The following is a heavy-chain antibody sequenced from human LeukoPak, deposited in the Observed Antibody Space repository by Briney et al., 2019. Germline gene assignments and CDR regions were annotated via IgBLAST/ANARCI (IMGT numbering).Heavy chain of an antibody. J-gene: IGHJ4*02. CDR1: GFTFSSYA. Sequence: GGSLRLSCAASGFTFSSYAMHWVRQAPGKGLEWVAVISYDGSNKYYADSVKGRFTISRDNSKNTLYLQMNSLRAEDTAVYYCARDLKGYCSGDSCYDFDYWGQGTLVTVSS. CDR2: ISYDGSNK. D-gene: IGHD2-15*01. V-gene: IGHV3-30-3*01. CDR3: ARDLKGYCSGDSCYDFDY.